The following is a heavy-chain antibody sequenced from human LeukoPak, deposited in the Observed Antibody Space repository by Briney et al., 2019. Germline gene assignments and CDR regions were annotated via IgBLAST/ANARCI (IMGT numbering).Heavy chain of an antibody. CDR1: GGSISSYY. V-gene: IGHV4-59*01. Sequence: PSETLSLTCTVSGGSISSYYWSWIRQPPGKGLEWIGYIYYSGSTNYNPSLKSLVTISVDTSKNQFSLKLSSVTAADTAVYYCAREYSSSDNWFDPWGQGTLVTVPS. CDR3: AREYSSSDNWFDP. D-gene: IGHD6-6*01. CDR2: IYYSGST. J-gene: IGHJ5*02.